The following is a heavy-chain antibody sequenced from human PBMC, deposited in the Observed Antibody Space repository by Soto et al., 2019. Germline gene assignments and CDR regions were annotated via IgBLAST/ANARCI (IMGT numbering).Heavy chain of an antibody. CDR2: ISSSGSTI. D-gene: IGHD1-7*01. J-gene: IGHJ5*02. V-gene: IGHV3-11*01. Sequence: GGSLRLSCAASGFTFSDYYMSWIRQAPGKGLEWVSYISSSGSTIYYADSVKGRFTISRDNAKNSLYLQMNSLRAEDTAVCYCARGILTGTTSWFDPWGQGTLVTVSS. CDR1: GFTFSDYY. CDR3: ARGILTGTTSWFDP.